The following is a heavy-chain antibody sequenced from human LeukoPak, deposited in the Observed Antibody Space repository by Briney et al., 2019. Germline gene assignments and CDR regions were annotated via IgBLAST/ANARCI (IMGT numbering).Heavy chain of an antibody. V-gene: IGHV1-8*03. J-gene: IGHJ3*02. Sequence: ASVKVSCKASGYTFTSYDINWVRQATGQGLEWMGWMNPNSGNTGYAQKFQGRVTITRNTSISTAYMELRSLRSDDTAVYYCARDGHRRYYYDSSGREDAFDIWGQGTMVTVSS. CDR1: GYTFTSYD. D-gene: IGHD3-22*01. CDR3: ARDGHRRYYYDSSGREDAFDI. CDR2: MNPNSGNT.